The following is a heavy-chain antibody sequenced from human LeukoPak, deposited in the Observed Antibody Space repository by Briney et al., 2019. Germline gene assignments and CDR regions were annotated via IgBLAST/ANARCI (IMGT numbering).Heavy chain of an antibody. CDR1: GFTFNSYA. CDR3: AKDRRVAVAGEIDY. D-gene: IGHD6-19*01. Sequence: GGSLRLSCAASGFTFNSYAMNWVRQAPGKGLEWVSAISGSGGSTYYADSVKGRFTISRDNSKNTLYLQMNSLRAEDTAVYYCAKDRRVAVAGEIDYWGQGTLVTVSS. J-gene: IGHJ4*02. V-gene: IGHV3-23*01. CDR2: ISGSGGST.